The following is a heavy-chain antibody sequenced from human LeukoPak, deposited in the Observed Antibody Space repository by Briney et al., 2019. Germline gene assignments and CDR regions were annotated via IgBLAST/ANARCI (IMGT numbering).Heavy chain of an antibody. Sequence: SETQSLTCTVSGGSISSYYWSWIRQPPGKGLEWIGYIYYSGSTNYNPSLKSRVTISVDTSKNQFSLKLSSVTAADTAVYYCATLGVRFGERWFDPWGQGTLVTVSS. CDR3: ATLGVRFGERWFDP. CDR1: GGSISSYY. J-gene: IGHJ5*02. CDR2: IYYSGST. D-gene: IGHD3-10*01. V-gene: IGHV4-59*01.